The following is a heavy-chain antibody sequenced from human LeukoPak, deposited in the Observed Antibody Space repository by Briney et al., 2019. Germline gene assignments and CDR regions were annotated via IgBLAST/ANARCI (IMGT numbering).Heavy chain of an antibody. CDR3: ARGDVSGYREPPQTLFDY. V-gene: IGHV3-33*01. CDR2: IWYDGSNK. D-gene: IGHD3-16*01. J-gene: IGHJ4*02. Sequence: GGSLRLSCAASGFTFSSYGMHWVRQAPGKGLEWVAVIWYDGSNKYYADSVKGRFTISRGNSKNTLYLQMNSLRAEDTAVYYCARGDVSGYREPPQTLFDYWGQGTLVTVSS. CDR1: GFTFSSYG.